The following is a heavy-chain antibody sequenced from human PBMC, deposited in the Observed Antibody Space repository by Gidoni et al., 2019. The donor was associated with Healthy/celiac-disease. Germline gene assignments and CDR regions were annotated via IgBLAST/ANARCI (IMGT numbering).Heavy chain of an antibody. Sequence: QVQLVESEGGVVQPGRSLRLSCAASGFTLSRYAMHWVRQAPGKGLEWVAVISYDGSNKYYADSVKGRFTISRDNSKNTLYLQMNSLRAEDTAVYYCARDLTPPYYYDSSGPDWGQGTLVTVSS. CDR3: ARDLTPPYYYDSSGPD. CDR2: ISYDGSNK. V-gene: IGHV3-30-3*01. D-gene: IGHD3-22*01. J-gene: IGHJ1*01. CDR1: GFTLSRYA.